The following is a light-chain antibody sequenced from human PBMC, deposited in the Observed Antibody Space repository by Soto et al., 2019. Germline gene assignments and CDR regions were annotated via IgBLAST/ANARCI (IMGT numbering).Light chain of an antibody. CDR3: ISYTSDDVRYV. J-gene: IGLJ1*01. CDR1: NSGDVIYDF. V-gene: IGLV2-14*01. Sequence: QSVLTQPASVSGTPGQSITISCTGSNSGDVIYDFVSWDQHHPGRAPKLIVSEVSHRPSGVSNRFSGSKYGNTASLTISGLQSEDEADSYCISYTSDDVRYVFGTGTKVTVL. CDR2: EVS.